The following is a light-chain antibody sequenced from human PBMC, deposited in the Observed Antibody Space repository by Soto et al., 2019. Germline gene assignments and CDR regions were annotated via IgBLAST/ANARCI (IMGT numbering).Light chain of an antibody. CDR2: AAS. V-gene: IGKV1-9*01. Sequence: DIQLTQSPSFLSASVGDRVTITCRASQGISSYLAWYQQKPGKAPKLLIYAASTLQSGVPSRLSGSGSGTDFTLTISSLQPEDFATYYCQQLNSYPLTFGGGTKVEIK. CDR1: QGISSY. J-gene: IGKJ4*01. CDR3: QQLNSYPLT.